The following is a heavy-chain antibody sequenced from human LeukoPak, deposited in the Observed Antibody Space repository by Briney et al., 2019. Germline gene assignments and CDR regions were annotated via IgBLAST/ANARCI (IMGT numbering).Heavy chain of an antibody. J-gene: IGHJ4*02. V-gene: IGHV4-39*07. Sequence: SETLSLTCTVSGGSISSSSYYWGWIRQPPGTGLEWIGSIYHSGSTYYNPSLKSRVTISVDTSKNQFSLKLSSATAADTAVYYCARYRSYYPFDYWGQGTLVTVSS. CDR2: IYHSGST. CDR3: ARYRSYYPFDY. D-gene: IGHD1-26*01. CDR1: GGSISSSSYY.